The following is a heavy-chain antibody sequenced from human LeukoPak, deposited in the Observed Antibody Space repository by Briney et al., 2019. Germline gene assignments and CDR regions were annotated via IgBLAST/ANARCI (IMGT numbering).Heavy chain of an antibody. Sequence: PSETLSLTCTVSGGSISSYYWSWLRQPAGKGLEWIGRIYTSGSTNYNPSLKSRVTMSVDTSKNQFSLKLSSVTAADTAVYYCASTYYDFWSGYRGGDFDYWGQGTLVTVSS. CDR1: GGSISSYY. D-gene: IGHD3-3*01. CDR3: ASTYYDFWSGYRGGDFDY. J-gene: IGHJ4*02. CDR2: IYTSGST. V-gene: IGHV4-4*07.